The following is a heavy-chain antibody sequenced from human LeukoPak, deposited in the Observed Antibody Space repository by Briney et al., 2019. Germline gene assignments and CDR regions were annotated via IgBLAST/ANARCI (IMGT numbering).Heavy chain of an antibody. V-gene: IGHV3-30*02. CDR2: IRYDGSNK. Sequence: GGSLRLSCAASGFTFSSYGMHWVRQAPGKGLEWVAFIRYDGSNKYYADSVKGRFTISRDNSKNTLYLQMNSLRAEDTAVYYCAKGGEDIVVVPAARDYYYMDVWGKGTTVTVSS. J-gene: IGHJ6*03. CDR1: GFTFSSYG. CDR3: AKGGEDIVVVPAARDYYYMDV. D-gene: IGHD2-2*01.